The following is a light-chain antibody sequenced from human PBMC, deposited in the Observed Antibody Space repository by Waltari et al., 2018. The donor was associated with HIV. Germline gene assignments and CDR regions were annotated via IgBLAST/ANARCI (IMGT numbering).Light chain of an antibody. CDR3: QVWDSTTDHVV. Sequence: SYVLSQPPSVSVAPGQTARITCGGNNIGSKSVHWYQQKPGQAPVLVVYDDKDRPSGIPERFSGSNSENTATLIIIRVEAGDEADYYCQVWDSTTDHVVFGGGSKLTVL. CDR1: NIGSKS. J-gene: IGLJ2*01. V-gene: IGLV3-21*02. CDR2: DDK.